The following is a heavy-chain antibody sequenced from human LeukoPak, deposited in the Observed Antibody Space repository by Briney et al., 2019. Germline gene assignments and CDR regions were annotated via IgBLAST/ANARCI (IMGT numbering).Heavy chain of an antibody. CDR2: IWAGGNNK. Sequence: PGGSLRLSCAASGFTFSHYGMHWVRQAPGKGPEWVLVIWAGGNNKYYAGSVKGRFTISRDNSKNMLYLQMNSLRAEDTAVYYCVKESGPYGAFDIWGQGTMVTVSS. D-gene: IGHD4-17*01. V-gene: IGHV3-33*03. CDR3: VKESGPYGAFDI. J-gene: IGHJ3*02. CDR1: GFTFSHYG.